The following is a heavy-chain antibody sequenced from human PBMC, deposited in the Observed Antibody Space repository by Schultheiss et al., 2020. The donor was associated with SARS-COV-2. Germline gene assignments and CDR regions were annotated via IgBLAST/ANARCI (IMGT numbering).Heavy chain of an antibody. V-gene: IGHV3-9*01. CDR3: ARDGRSWYDYYYYGMDV. CDR2: ISWNSGSI. D-gene: IGHD6-13*01. J-gene: IGHJ6*02. CDR1: GFTFDDYA. Sequence: GGSLRLSCAASGFTFDDYAMHWVRQAPGKGLEWVSGISWNSGSIGYADSVKGRFTISRDNSKNTLYLQMSSLRAEDTAVYYCARDGRSWYDYYYYGMDVWGQGTTVTVSS.